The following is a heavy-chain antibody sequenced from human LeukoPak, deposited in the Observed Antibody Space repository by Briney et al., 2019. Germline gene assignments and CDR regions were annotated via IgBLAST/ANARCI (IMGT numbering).Heavy chain of an antibody. V-gene: IGHV3-30-3*01. Sequence: PGRSLRLSCAASGFTFSSYAMHWVRQAPGQGLGWVAVRSYDGSKKYYADSVKGRSTISRDNTQNTLYLQMNSLRAEDTAVYYCARDKATLVTFAAFDIWGQGTMVTVSS. CDR2: RSYDGSKK. D-gene: IGHD4-23*01. CDR1: GFTFSSYA. CDR3: ARDKATLVTFAAFDI. J-gene: IGHJ3*02.